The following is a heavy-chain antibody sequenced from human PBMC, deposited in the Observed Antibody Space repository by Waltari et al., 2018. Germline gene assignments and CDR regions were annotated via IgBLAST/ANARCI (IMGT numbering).Heavy chain of an antibody. J-gene: IGHJ4*02. D-gene: IGHD3-22*01. Sequence: EVQLVQSGAEVKKPGESLKISCKGSGYSFTSSWIGWVRQMPGKGLEWLRIIFPVDSHTRCSPSFQGQVTISAGTSISTAYLQWSSLKASDTAMYYCASHQGKDYSSGYYYPFDYWGQGTLVAVSS. V-gene: IGHV5-51*01. CDR2: IFPVDSHT. CDR3: ASHQGKDYSSGYYYPFDY. CDR1: GYSFTSSW.